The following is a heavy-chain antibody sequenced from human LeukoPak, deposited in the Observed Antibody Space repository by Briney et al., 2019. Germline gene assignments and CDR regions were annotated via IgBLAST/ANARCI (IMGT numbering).Heavy chain of an antibody. CDR3: ARTAAGRGLDY. V-gene: IGHV1-18*04. D-gene: IGHD6-13*01. CDR1: GYTFTGYY. J-gene: IGHJ4*02. CDR2: ISAYNGNT. Sequence: GASVKVSCKASGYTFTGYYIHWVRQAPGQGLEWMGWISAYNGNTNYAQKLQGRVTMTTDTSTSTAYMELRSLRSDDTAVYYCARTAAGRGLDYWGQGTLVTVSS.